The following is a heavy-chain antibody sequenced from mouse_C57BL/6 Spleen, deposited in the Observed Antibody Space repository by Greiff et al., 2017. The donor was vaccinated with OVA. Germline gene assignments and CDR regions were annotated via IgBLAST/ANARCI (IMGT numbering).Heavy chain of an antibody. V-gene: IGHV3-6*01. CDR3: ASGYYYGSSLYAMDY. J-gene: IGHJ4*01. Sequence: EVKLMESGPGLVKPSQSLSLTCSVTGYSITSGYYWNWIRQFPGNKLEWMGYISYDGSNNYNPSLKNRISITRDTSKNQFFLKLNSVTTEDTATYYCASGYYYGSSLYAMDYWGQGTSVTVSS. D-gene: IGHD1-1*01. CDR2: ISYDGSN. CDR1: GYSITSGYY.